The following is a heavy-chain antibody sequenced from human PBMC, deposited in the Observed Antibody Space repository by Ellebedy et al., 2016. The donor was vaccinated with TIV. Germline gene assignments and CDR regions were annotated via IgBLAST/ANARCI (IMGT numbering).Heavy chain of an antibody. CDR3: ARGGNCGGDCLYYYYYGMDV. Sequence: PGGSLRLSCAASGFTFSSHTINWVRQAPGKGLEWVSSISSSSRHIYYADSVKGRFTISSDNAKNSLYLQMNRLSAEDTAVYYCARGGNCGGDCLYYYYYGMDVWGQGTTVTVSS. J-gene: IGHJ6*02. CDR2: ISSSSRHI. V-gene: IGHV3-21*01. CDR1: GFTFSSHT. D-gene: IGHD2-21*02.